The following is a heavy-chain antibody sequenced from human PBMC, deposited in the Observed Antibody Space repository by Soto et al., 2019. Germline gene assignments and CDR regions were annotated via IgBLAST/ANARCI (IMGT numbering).Heavy chain of an antibody. CDR1: GFTFSSYA. Sequence: EVQLLESGGGLVQPGGSLRLSCAASGFTFSSYAMNWVRQAPGKGLEWVSVLSGSGGSTYYADSVKGRFTISRDNSKSTLYLQMSSLRAEDTAVYYCAKARSGAVAGTGAFDIWGQGTMVTVSS. CDR2: LSGSGGST. CDR3: AKARSGAVAGTGAFDI. D-gene: IGHD6-19*01. J-gene: IGHJ3*02. V-gene: IGHV3-23*01.